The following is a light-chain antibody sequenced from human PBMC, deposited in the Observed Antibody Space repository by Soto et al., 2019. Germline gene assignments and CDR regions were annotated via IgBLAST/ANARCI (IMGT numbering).Light chain of an antibody. J-gene: IGLJ2*01. Sequence: QSVLTQPPSVSEAPRQRVSISCSGSSSNIGNKPVNWYQQLPGKTPKLLIYYDDLLPSGVSDRFSGSKSGTSASLAISGLQPEDEADYYCAAWDDSLNTVVFGGGTKLTVL. V-gene: IGLV1-36*01. CDR1: SSNIGNKP. CDR3: AAWDDSLNTVV. CDR2: YDD.